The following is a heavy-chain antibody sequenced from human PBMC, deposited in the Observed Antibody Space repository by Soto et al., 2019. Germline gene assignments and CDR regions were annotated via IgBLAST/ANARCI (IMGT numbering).Heavy chain of an antibody. J-gene: IGHJ4*02. V-gene: IGHV3-33*01. Sequence: GGSLRLSCAASGFTFSSYGMHWVRQAPGKGLEWVAVIWYDGGNKYYADSVKGRFTISRDNSKNTLYLQMNSLRAEDTAVYYCARALSGSYYFPDYWGQGTLVTVSS. CDR1: GFTFSSYG. D-gene: IGHD1-26*01. CDR2: IWYDGGNK. CDR3: ARALSGSYYFPDY.